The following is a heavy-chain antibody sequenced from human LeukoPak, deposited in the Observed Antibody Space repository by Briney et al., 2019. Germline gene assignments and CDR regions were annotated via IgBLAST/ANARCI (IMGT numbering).Heavy chain of an antibody. CDR1: GGSIRSYY. V-gene: IGHV4-59*01. D-gene: IGHD1-1*01. CDR2: IYYSGDT. J-gene: IGHJ4*02. CDR3: ARARPGNDGENFDY. Sequence: PSETRSLTCTVSGGSIRSYYWGWGRQPPGKGLEWVGFIYYSGDTYYNPSLKSRVTISVDTPKNQFSLKLSSVTAADTAVYYCARARPGNDGENFDYWGQGSLVTVSS.